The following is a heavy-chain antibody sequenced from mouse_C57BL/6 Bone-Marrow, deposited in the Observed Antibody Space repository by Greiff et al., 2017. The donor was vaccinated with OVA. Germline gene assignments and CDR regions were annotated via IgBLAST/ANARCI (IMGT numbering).Heavy chain of an antibody. CDR1: GFNIKDDY. D-gene: IGHD2-1*01. CDR3: TAYGNFDY. J-gene: IGHJ2*01. Sequence: VQLKQSGAELVRPGASVKLSCTASGFNIKDDYMHWVKQRPEQGLEWIGWIDPENGDTEYASKFQGKATITADTSSNTAYLQHSSLTSEDTAVDYCTAYGNFDYWGQGTTLTVSS. CDR2: IDPENGDT. V-gene: IGHV14-4*01.